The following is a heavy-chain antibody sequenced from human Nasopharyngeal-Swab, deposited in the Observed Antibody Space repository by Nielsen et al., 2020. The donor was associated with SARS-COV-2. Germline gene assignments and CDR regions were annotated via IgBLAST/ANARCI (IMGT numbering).Heavy chain of an antibody. D-gene: IGHD4-17*01. CDR2: INSDGSST. CDR3: AKVEATVTTSRYGY. V-gene: IGHV3-74*01. Sequence: GESLKISCAASGFTFSSYWMHWVRQAPGKGLVWVSRINSDGSSTSYADSVKGRFTISRDNAKNTLYLQMNSLRAEDTAVYYCAKVEATVTTSRYGYWGQGTLVTVSS. J-gene: IGHJ4*02. CDR1: GFTFSSYW.